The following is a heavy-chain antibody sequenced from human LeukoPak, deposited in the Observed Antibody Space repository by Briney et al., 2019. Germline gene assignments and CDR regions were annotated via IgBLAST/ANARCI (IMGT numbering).Heavy chain of an antibody. Sequence: GGSLRLSCAASGFTFTSYGIHWVRQAPGKGLEWVAFIRYDGSKKYYADSVKGRFTISRDNSKNTLYLQMNSLRAEDTAVYYCAKDTVKVTTIRRVPHYMDVWGKGTTVTISS. V-gene: IGHV3-30*02. CDR1: GFTFTSYG. J-gene: IGHJ6*03. D-gene: IGHD5-12*01. CDR3: AKDTVKVTTIRRVPHYMDV. CDR2: IRYDGSKK.